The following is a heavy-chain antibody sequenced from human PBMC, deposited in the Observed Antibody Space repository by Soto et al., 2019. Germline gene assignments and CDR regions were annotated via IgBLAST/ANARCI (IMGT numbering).Heavy chain of an antibody. CDR3: ARGDSTDCSNGVCSFFYNHDMDV. CDR1: GYSFTDYH. J-gene: IGHJ6*02. Sequence: SVKVSCKASGYSFTDYHIHWVRQAPGQGLEWLGRINPKSGGTSTAQKFQGWVTMTTDTSISTASMELTRLTSDDTAIYYCARGDSTDCSNGVCSFFYNHDMDVWGQGTKVTVSS. D-gene: IGHD2-8*01. CDR2: INPKSGGT. V-gene: IGHV1-2*04.